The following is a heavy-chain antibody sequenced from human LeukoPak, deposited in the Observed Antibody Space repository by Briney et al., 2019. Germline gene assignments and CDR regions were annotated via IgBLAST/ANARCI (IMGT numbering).Heavy chain of an antibody. J-gene: IGHJ4*02. CDR1: GFTLSSYG. V-gene: IGHV3-33*01. CDR2: IWYDGSNK. Sequence: GRSLRLFCAASGFTLSSYGMHWVRQAPGKGLEWVAVIWYDGSNKYYADSVKGRFTISRDNSKNTLYLQMNSLRAEDTAVYYCARGGKGGKPFDYWGQGTLVTVSS. CDR3: ARGGKGGKPFDY. D-gene: IGHD4-23*01.